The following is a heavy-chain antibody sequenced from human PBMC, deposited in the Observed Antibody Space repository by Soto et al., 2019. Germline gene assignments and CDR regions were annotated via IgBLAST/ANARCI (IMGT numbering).Heavy chain of an antibody. J-gene: IGHJ4*02. D-gene: IGHD6-13*01. CDR1: GGSISGYF. CDR3: ARIIVAAGYFDF. Sequence: SETLSLTCTVSGGSISGYFWTWIRQPAGKGLDWIGHIYTSGSTNYNPSLKSRLTMSVDTSKNQFSLKLSSVTAADTAVYYCARIIVAAGYFDFWGQGTLVTVS. V-gene: IGHV4-4*07. CDR2: IYTSGST.